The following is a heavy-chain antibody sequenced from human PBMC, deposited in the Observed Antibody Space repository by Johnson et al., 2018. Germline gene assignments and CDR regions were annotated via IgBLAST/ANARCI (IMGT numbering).Heavy chain of an antibody. CDR2: ISFDGSNN. CDR1: GFTFSSYG. CDR3: AKDSVAAAGTPLYVYYYGMDV. D-gene: IGHD6-13*01. V-gene: IGHV3-30*18. J-gene: IGHJ6*02. Sequence: QVQLVQSGGGLVQPGGSLRLSCAASGFTFSSYGMHWVRQAPGKGLEWVAVISFDGSNNYYADSVKGRFTISRDSSKNTLFLQMNSLRAEDTALYYCAKDSVAAAGTPLYVYYYGMDVWGQGTTVTVSS.